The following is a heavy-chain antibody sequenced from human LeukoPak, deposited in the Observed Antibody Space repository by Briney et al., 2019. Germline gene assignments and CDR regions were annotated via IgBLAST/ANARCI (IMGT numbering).Heavy chain of an antibody. CDR3: AKKVWPDGYKGY. D-gene: IGHD5-12*01. CDR2: ISVSGGST. CDR1: GFTFSSYA. V-gene: IGHV3-23*01. J-gene: IGHJ4*02. Sequence: GGSLRLSCAASGFTFSSYAMSWVRQAPGKGLEWVPAISVSGGSTYYADSVKGRFTISRDNSKNTLYLQMNSLRAEDTAVYYCAKKVWPDGYKGYWGQGTLVTVSS.